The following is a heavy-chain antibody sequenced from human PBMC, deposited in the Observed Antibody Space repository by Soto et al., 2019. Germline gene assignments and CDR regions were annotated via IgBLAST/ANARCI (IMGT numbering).Heavy chain of an antibody. CDR3: AGGSGTTAYYYYYMDV. Sequence: ASVKVSCKASGYTFTSYDINWVRQATGQGLEWMGWMNPNSGNTGYAQKFQGRVTMTRNTSISTAYMELSSLRSEDTAVYYCAGGSGTTAYYYYYMDVWGKGTTVTVS. D-gene: IGHD1-7*01. V-gene: IGHV1-8*01. CDR1: GYTFTSYD. CDR2: MNPNSGNT. J-gene: IGHJ6*03.